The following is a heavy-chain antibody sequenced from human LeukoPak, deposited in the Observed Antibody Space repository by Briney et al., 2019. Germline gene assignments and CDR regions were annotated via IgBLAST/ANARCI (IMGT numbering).Heavy chain of an antibody. Sequence: GESLKISCKGSGYSFTSYWIGWVRQMPGKGLEWMGINYPGDSDTRYSPSFQGQVTISADKSISTAYLQWSILKASGTAMYYCARGPAVAGFDYWGQGTLVTVSS. D-gene: IGHD6-19*01. V-gene: IGHV5-51*01. J-gene: IGHJ4*02. CDR1: GYSFTSYW. CDR3: ARGPAVAGFDY. CDR2: NYPGDSDT.